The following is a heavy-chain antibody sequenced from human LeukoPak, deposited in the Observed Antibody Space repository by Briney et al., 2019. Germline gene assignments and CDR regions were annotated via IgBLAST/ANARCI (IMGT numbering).Heavy chain of an antibody. CDR3: ARESIVVVPAAKFKNWFDP. CDR2: IIPILGIA. CDR1: GYTFTSYY. Sequence: ASVKVSCKASGYTFTSYYMHWVRQAPGQGLEWMGRIIPILGIANYAQKFQGRVTITADESTSTAYMELSSLRSEDTAVYYCARESIVVVPAAKFKNWFDPWGQGTLVTVSS. V-gene: IGHV1-69*04. D-gene: IGHD2-2*01. J-gene: IGHJ5*02.